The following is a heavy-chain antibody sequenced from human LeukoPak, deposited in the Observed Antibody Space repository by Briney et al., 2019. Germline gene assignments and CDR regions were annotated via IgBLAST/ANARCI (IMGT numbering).Heavy chain of an antibody. J-gene: IGHJ4*02. Sequence: SVKVSCKASGGTFSSYAISWVRQAPGQGLEWMGGIIPIFGTANYAQKFQGRVTITADESTSTAYMELGSLRSEDTAVYYCARGSRCSSTSCYAGDDYWGQGTLVTVSS. CDR2: IIPIFGTA. D-gene: IGHD2-2*01. CDR3: ARGSRCSSTSCYAGDDY. CDR1: GGTFSSYA. V-gene: IGHV1-69*01.